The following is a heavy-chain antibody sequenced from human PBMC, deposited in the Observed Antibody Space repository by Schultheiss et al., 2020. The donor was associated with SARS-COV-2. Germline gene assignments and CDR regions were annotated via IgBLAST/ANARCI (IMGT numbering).Heavy chain of an antibody. CDR1: GFTFSSYG. D-gene: IGHD3/OR15-3a*01. CDR3: ARGLGLGHAYFDY. J-gene: IGHJ4*02. CDR2: ISGSGGST. Sequence: GGSLRLSCSASGFTFSSYGMNWVRQAPGKGLEWVSAISGSGGSTYYADSVKGRFTISRDNAKNTLYLQMNSLRAEDTAVYYCARGLGLGHAYFDYWGQGTLVTVSS. V-gene: IGHV3-23*01.